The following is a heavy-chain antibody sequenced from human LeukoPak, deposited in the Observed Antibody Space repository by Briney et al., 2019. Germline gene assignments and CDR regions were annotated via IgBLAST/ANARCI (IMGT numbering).Heavy chain of an antibody. CDR2: VSYSGST. CDR3: ARDSYYYDSSGRRRLDY. D-gene: IGHD3-22*01. CDR1: GDSISTSSYY. J-gene: IGHJ4*02. V-gene: IGHV4-39*07. Sequence: SETLSLTCTVSGDSISTSSYYWGWIRQPPGKGLEWIGSVSYSGSTYYNPSLKSRVTISVDTSKNQFSLKLSSVTAADTAVYYCARDSYYYDSSGRRRLDYWGQGTLVTVSS.